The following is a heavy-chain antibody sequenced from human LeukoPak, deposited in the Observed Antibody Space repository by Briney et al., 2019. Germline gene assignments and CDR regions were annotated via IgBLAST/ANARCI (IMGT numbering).Heavy chain of an antibody. CDR3: ARGLDWGY. D-gene: IGHD3-16*01. Sequence: GGSLRLSCAASGLIVSSNHMNWVRQAPGKGLEWVSIIYSSDYRYYADSLKGRFTVSRDNAKNSLYLQMNSLRAEDTAVYYCARGLDWGYWGQGTLVTVSS. J-gene: IGHJ4*02. CDR1: GLIVSSNH. V-gene: IGHV3-21*06. CDR2: IYSSDYR.